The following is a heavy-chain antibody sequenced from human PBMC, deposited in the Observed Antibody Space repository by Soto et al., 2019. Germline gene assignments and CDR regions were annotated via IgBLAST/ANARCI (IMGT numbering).Heavy chain of an antibody. CDR2: IYYSGST. D-gene: IGHD1-1*01. V-gene: IGHV4-59*12. CDR1: GGSISSYY. CDR3: AGGRRTGTTFPFDY. Sequence: SETLSLTCTVSGGSISSYYWSWIRQPPGKGLEWIGYIYYSGSTNYNPSLKSRVTISVDTSKNQFSLKLSSVTAADTAVYCCAGGRRTGTTFPFDYWGQGTLVTVSS. J-gene: IGHJ4*02.